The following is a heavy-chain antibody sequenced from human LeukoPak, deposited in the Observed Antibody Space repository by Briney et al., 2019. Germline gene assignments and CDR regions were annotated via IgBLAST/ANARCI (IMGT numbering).Heavy chain of an antibody. Sequence: PGGSLRLSCTASGFTFGDYAMSWVRQAPGKGLEWVGFIRSKAYGGTTEYAASVKGRFTISRDDSKSIAYLQMNSLKTEDTAVYYCTAYDSSGYYSNWFDPWGQGTLVTVSS. CDR3: TAYDSSGYYSNWFDP. J-gene: IGHJ5*02. V-gene: IGHV3-49*04. CDR1: GFTFGDYA. D-gene: IGHD3-22*01. CDR2: IRSKAYGGTT.